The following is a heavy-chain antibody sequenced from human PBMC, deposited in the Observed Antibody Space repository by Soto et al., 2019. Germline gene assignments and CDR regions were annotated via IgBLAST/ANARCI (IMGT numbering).Heavy chain of an antibody. CDR1: GFRFSSYW. CDR2: ISYDGSNK. V-gene: IGHV3-30*03. Sequence: GGSLRLSCAASGFRFSSYWMHWVRQAPGKGLEWVAVISYDGSNKYYADSVKGRFTISRDSSKNTLYLQMNSLRAEDTAVYYCATLIGSGSYWGQGTLVTVSS. D-gene: IGHD3-10*01. J-gene: IGHJ4*02. CDR3: ATLIGSGSY.